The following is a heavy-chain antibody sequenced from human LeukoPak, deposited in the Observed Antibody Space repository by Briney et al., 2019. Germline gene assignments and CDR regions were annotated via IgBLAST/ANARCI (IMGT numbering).Heavy chain of an antibody. CDR1: GFTFRSYA. CDR3: AKEGFDY. Sequence: GGSLRLSCVASGFTFRSYAMAWVRRAPGKGLEWVSAIDTSVTSTYYADSVKGRFTISRDNFKSTVYMQMNSLRADDTAVYYCAKEGFDYWGRGTRVTVSS. CDR2: IDTSVTST. J-gene: IGHJ4*02. V-gene: IGHV3-23*05.